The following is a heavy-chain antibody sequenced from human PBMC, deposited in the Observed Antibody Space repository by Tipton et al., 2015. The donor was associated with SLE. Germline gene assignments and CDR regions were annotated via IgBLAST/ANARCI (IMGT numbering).Heavy chain of an antibody. CDR2: YIYTSGYIYTSGST. CDR1: GDSISDYH. V-gene: IGHV4-4*09. J-gene: IGHJ3*02. CDR3: ARGVATIGDAFDI. D-gene: IGHD5-12*01. Sequence: TLSLTCTVSGDSISDYHWSWIRQPAGKGLEWIGYIYTSGYIYTSGSTNYNPSLKSRVTISVDTSKNQFSLKLTSVTAADTAVYYCARGVATIGDAFDIWGQGTMVTVSS.